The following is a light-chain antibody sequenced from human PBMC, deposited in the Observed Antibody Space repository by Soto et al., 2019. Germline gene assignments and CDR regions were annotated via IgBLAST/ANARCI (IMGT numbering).Light chain of an antibody. V-gene: IGKV4-1*01. Sequence: DIVMTQSPDSLAVSLGERATINCKSSQNILFTSNNKNYLSWFQQKPGQPPKLLIYWASTRESGVPDRFSGSGSGADFTLTISSLQAEDVALYYCHQYYTTPWTFGQGTKVDIK. J-gene: IGKJ1*01. CDR2: WAS. CDR3: HQYYTTPWT. CDR1: QNILFTSNNKNY.